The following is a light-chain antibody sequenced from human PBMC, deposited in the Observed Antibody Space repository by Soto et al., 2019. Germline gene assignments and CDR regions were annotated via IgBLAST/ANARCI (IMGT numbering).Light chain of an antibody. CDR2: GAS. J-gene: IGKJ4*01. Sequence: EIVLTQSPGTLSLSPGERATLSCRASQRVSGNYLAWYQQKPGQAPRLLISGASSRATGIPDRFSGSGSGTDFTLTISSLEPEDFAVYDCQQYGGSTLVTVGGGTKVEIQ. V-gene: IGKV3-20*01. CDR1: QRVSGNY. CDR3: QQYGGSTLVT.